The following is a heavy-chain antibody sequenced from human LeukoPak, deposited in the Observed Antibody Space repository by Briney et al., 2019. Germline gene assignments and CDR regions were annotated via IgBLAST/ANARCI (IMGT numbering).Heavy chain of an antibody. CDR2: IYHSGST. D-gene: IGHD2-2*01. J-gene: IGHJ4*02. CDR1: GYSISSGYY. Sequence: SETLSLTCTVSGYSISSGYYWGWIRQPPGKGLEWIGSIYHSGSTYYNPSLKSRVTISVDTSKNQFSLKLSSVTAADTAVYYCARVANTSSDYWGQGTLVTVSS. V-gene: IGHV4-38-2*02. CDR3: ARVANTSSDY.